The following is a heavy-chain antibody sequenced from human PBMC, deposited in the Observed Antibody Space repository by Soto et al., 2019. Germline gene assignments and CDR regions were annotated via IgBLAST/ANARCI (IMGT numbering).Heavy chain of an antibody. D-gene: IGHD2-15*01. Sequence: SETLSLTCTVSGGSISSSSYYWGWIRQPPGKGLEWIGSIYYSGSTYYNPSLKSRVTISVDTSKNQFSLKLGSVTAADTAVYYCARRPEVVVAATLPLFYYYYMDVWGKGTTVTVSS. CDR1: GGSISSSSYY. J-gene: IGHJ6*03. CDR3: ARRPEVVVAATLPLFYYYYMDV. V-gene: IGHV4-39*01. CDR2: IYYSGST.